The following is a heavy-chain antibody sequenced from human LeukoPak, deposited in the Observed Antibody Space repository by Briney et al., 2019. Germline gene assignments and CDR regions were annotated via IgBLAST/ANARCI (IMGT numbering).Heavy chain of an antibody. Sequence: SGGSLRLSCAASGFPFSSYAMHWVREAPGKGLEWVAVISYDGSNKYYADSVKGRFTISRDNSKNTLYLQMNSLRAEDTAVYYCARGTTVTPRDYWGQGTLVTDSS. CDR2: ISYDGSNK. D-gene: IGHD4-17*01. J-gene: IGHJ4*02. CDR1: GFPFSSYA. CDR3: ARGTTVTPRDY. V-gene: IGHV3-30-3*01.